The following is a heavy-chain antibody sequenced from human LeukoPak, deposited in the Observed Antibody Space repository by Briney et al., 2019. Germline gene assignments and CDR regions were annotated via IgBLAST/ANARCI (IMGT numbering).Heavy chain of an antibody. CDR1: EFTFDDYT. CDR2: ISWNSDNI. D-gene: IGHD6-13*01. J-gene: IGHJ3*02. V-gene: IGHV3-9*01. Sequence: GGSLRLSCAASEFTFDDYTMHWVRQAPGKGLEWVSSISWNSDNIGYADSVKGRFTISRDNAKNSLYLQMNSLRAEDTAVYYCARDHLSIAAAGRAFDIWGQGTMVTVSS. CDR3: ARDHLSIAAAGRAFDI.